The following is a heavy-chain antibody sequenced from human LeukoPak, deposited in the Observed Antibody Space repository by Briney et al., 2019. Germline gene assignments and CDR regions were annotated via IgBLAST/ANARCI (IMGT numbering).Heavy chain of an antibody. V-gene: IGHV5-51*01. CDR1: GYRFTSYW. J-gene: IGHJ6*02. D-gene: IGHD2-2*03. CDR3: ARRGYSYYYGMDV. Sequence: GESLKISCKGSGYRFTSYWIGWVRQMPGKGLEWMGIIYPGDSDTRYSPSFQGQVTISADKSISTAYLQWSSLKASDTAMYHCARRGYSYYYGMDVWGQGTTVTVSS. CDR2: IYPGDSDT.